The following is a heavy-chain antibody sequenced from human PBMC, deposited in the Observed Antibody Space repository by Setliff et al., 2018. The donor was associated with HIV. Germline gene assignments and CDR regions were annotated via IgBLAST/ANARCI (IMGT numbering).Heavy chain of an antibody. D-gene: IGHD5-18*01. CDR3: AKGFRPVDTALVSGPTY. V-gene: IGHV3-74*01. CDR2: INGDGTTT. CDR1: GLTFSRNW. J-gene: IGHJ4*02. Sequence: HPGGSLRLSCAVSGLTFSRNWFHWVRQAPGKGLEWVSRINGDGTTTNYADSVKGRFTISRDNAKNSLYLQMNSLRADDTAIYYCAKGFRPVDTALVSGPTYWGQGIRVTVSS.